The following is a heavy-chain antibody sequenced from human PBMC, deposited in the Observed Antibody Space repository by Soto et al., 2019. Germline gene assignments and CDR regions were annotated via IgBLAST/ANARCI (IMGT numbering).Heavy chain of an antibody. J-gene: IGHJ3*01. D-gene: IGHD3-10*01. V-gene: IGHV4-34*01. CDR1: SGSFTGHF. CDR3: ARRSLGGNYGPFDV. CDR2: INPTRGT. Sequence: SDTLSLSCAVNSGSFTGHFWAWIRQSPGKGLEWIGEINPTRGTNYNPSLKSRVAISIEVSRNQFSLTLRSVTAADTAGYYCARRSLGGNYGPFDVWGQGAVVT.